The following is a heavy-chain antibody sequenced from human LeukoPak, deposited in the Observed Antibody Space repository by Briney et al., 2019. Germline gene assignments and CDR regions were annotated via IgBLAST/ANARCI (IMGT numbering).Heavy chain of an antibody. CDR2: IYYSGST. CDR3: ARDATQEFDY. V-gene: IGHV4-31*03. J-gene: IGHJ4*02. CDR1: GGSISSGGYY. Sequence: PSETLSLTCTVSGGSISSGGYYWSWIRQHPGKGLEWIGYIYYSGSTYYNPSLKSRVTISVDTSKNQFSLKLSSVTAADTAVYYCARDATQEFDYWGQGTLVTVSS.